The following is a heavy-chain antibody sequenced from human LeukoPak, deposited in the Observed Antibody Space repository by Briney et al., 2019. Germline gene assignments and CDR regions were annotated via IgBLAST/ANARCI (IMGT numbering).Heavy chain of an antibody. CDR1: GGSISSDGYY. J-gene: IGHJ4*02. CDR2: IYYSGGT. D-gene: IGHD2-15*01. V-gene: IGHV4-31*03. Sequence: SRTLSLTCNVSGGSISSDGYYWTWIRQLPGKGLEWIGHIYYSGGTSYNPSLKSRVTISVDTSKNQFSLKLSSVTAADTAVYYCARDECSGSGTFDYWGQGTLVTVSS. CDR3: ARDECSGSGTFDY.